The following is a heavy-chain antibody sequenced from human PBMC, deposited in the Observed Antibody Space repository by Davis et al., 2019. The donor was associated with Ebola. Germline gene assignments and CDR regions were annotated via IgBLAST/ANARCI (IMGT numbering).Heavy chain of an antibody. J-gene: IGHJ3*02. CDR1: GFVYRHYV. CDR3: AKDTSNIWFDI. Sequence: GESLKIPCAASGFVYRHYVISRVLQAPGKGLGWVSTLGISADTYYADSVKGRFTISRDNSKNTLYLQMNGLRVEDTAIYYCAKDTSNIWFDIWGQGTNVTVSS. V-gene: IGHV3-23*01. CDR2: LGISADT. D-gene: IGHD1-26*01.